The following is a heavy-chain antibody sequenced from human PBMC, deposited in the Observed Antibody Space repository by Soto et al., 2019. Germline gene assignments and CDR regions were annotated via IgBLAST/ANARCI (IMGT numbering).Heavy chain of an antibody. J-gene: IGHJ6*02. CDR3: APTSSPHYYGMDV. CDR1: GFTFSSYA. CDR2: ISGSGGST. Sequence: GGSLRLSCAASGFTFSSYAMSWVRQAPGKGPEWVSAISGSGGSTYYADSVKGRFTISRDNSKNTLYLQMNSLRAEDTAVYYCAPTSSPHYYGMDVWGQGTTVTVSS. D-gene: IGHD2-2*01. V-gene: IGHV3-23*01.